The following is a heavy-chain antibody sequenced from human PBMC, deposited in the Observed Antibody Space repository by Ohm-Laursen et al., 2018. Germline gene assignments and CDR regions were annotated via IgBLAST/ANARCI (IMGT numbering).Heavy chain of an antibody. D-gene: IGHD5-24*01. J-gene: IGHJ4*02. V-gene: IGHV3-23*01. CDR1: GFIFSGHA. Sequence: GSLRLSCSASGFIFSGHAMNWVRQAPGKGLEWLSAISGSGSNTYYADSVQGRFTISRDNSKNTLYLQLNSLRAEDTAVYYCAKDLNGYRLPSDNWGQGTLVTVSS. CDR2: ISGSGSNT. CDR3: AKDLNGYRLPSDN.